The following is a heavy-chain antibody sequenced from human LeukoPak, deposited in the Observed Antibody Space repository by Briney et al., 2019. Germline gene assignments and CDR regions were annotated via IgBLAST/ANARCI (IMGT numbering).Heavy chain of an antibody. CDR1: GYTFTSYY. J-gene: IGHJ4*02. CDR2: INPSGGST. D-gene: IGHD2-2*01. V-gene: IGHV1-46*01. CDR3: ARMGSYCSSTSCSSRGYFDY. Sequence: ASVTVSCKASGYTFTSYYMHWVRQAPGQGLEWMGIINPSGGSTSYAQKFQGRVTMTRDTSTSTVYMELSSLRSEDTAVYYCARMGSYCSSTSCSSRGYFDYWGQGTLVTVSS.